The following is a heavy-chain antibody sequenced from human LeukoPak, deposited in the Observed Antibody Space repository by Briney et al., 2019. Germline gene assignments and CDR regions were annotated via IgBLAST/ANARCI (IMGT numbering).Heavy chain of an antibody. CDR2: IYTSGST. D-gene: IGHD3-3*01. Sequence: SETLSLTCTVSGGSISSGSYYWSWIRQPAGKGLEWIGRIYTSGSTKYNPSLKSRVTISVDTSKNQFSLNLSSVTAADTAVYYCARNFDFWSGYYSVSNGYYYSMDVWGKGTTVTVSS. CDR1: GGSISSGSYY. CDR3: ARNFDFWSGYYSVSNGYYYSMDV. V-gene: IGHV4-61*02. J-gene: IGHJ6*03.